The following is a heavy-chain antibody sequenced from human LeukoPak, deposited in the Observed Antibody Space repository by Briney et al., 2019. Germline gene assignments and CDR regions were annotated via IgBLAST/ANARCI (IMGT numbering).Heavy chain of an antibody. Sequence: KPSETLSLTCTVSGASISSGGYYWSWIRQHPGKGLEWIGYIYYSGSTYYNPSLKSRVTISVDTSKNQFSLKLSSVTAADTAVYYCARVVINWFDPWGQGTLVTVSS. D-gene: IGHD2/OR15-2a*01. J-gene: IGHJ5*02. CDR2: IYYSGST. V-gene: IGHV4-31*03. CDR3: ARVVINWFDP. CDR1: GASISSGGYY.